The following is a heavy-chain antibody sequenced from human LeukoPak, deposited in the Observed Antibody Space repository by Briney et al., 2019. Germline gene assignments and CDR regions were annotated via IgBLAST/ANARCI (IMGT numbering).Heavy chain of an antibody. D-gene: IGHD3-16*01. CDR1: GGSISSSSYY. CDR3: TPGPGGAFDI. V-gene: IGHV4-39*01. J-gene: IGHJ3*02. Sequence: SETLSLTCTVSGGSISSSSYYWGWIRQPPGKGLEWIGSIYYNGSTYYNPSLKSRVTISVDTSKNQFSLKLSSVTAADTAVYYCTPGPGGAFDIWGQATMVTVSS. CDR2: IYYNGST.